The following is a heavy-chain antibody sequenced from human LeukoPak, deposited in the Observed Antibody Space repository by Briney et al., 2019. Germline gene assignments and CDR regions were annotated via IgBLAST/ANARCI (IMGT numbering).Heavy chain of an antibody. D-gene: IGHD3-10*02. J-gene: IGHJ5*02. CDR2: VKTKANNYAT. CDR1: GFTFRDSA. V-gene: IGHV3-73*01. CDR3: ARELDYYVHDP. Sequence: PGGSLRLSCAASGFTFRDSAMHWVRQASGKGLEWIGRVKTKANNYATAYAASVMGRFTISRDDSKNTAYLEMNSLKTEDTAVYYCARELDYYVHDPWGQGTLVTVSS.